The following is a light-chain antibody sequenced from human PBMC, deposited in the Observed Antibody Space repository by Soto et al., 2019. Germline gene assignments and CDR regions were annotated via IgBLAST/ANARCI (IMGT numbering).Light chain of an antibody. J-gene: IGKJ1*01. CDR2: GAS. Sequence: VMTQSPATLSVSPGERAALSCRASQSVSTNLAWYQQKPGQPPRLLIYGASIRATGVPARFSGSGSGTEFTLTISSLQSEDFALFYCQQYYNWPLTFGQGTKVDIK. CDR1: QSVSTN. CDR3: QQYYNWPLT. V-gene: IGKV3-15*01.